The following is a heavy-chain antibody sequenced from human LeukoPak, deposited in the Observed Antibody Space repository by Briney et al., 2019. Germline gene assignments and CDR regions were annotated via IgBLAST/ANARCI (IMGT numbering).Heavy chain of an antibody. V-gene: IGHV1-8*02. CDR3: ARWLQLEGYFDY. Sequence: ASVKVSCKASGYTFTGYYMHWVRQATGQGLEWMGWMNPNSGNTGYAQKFQGRVTMTRNTSISTAYMELSSLRSEDTAVYYCARWLQLEGYFDYWGQGTLVTVSS. CDR2: MNPNSGNT. D-gene: IGHD5-24*01. CDR1: GYTFTGYY. J-gene: IGHJ4*02.